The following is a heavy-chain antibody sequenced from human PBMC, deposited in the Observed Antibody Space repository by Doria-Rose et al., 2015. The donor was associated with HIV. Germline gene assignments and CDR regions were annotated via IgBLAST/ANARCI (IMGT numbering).Heavy chain of an antibody. D-gene: IGHD3-3*01. Sequence: WIRQPAGKGLERIGRIYTSGSTNYNPSLKSRVTISVDTSQNQFSLKLSSVTAADTAVYYCAREEYEAFDIWGQGTMVTVSS. J-gene: IGHJ3*02. V-gene: IGHV4-61*02. CDR2: IYTSGST. CDR3: AREEYEAFDI.